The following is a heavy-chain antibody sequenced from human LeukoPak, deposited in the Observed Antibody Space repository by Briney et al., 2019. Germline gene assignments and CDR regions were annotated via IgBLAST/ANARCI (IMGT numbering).Heavy chain of an antibody. CDR3: ARWAEESNAFDI. CDR2: ISNSGYNI. CDR1: GFTFSSYS. D-gene: IGHD4/OR15-4a*01. V-gene: IGHV3-48*04. J-gene: IGHJ3*02. Sequence: GGSLRLSCAASGFTFSSYSMNWVRQAPGKGLEWVSYISNSGYNIDHADSVKGRFTISRDNAKNSLYLQMNSLRVEDTAVYYCARWAEESNAFDIWGQGTMVTVSS.